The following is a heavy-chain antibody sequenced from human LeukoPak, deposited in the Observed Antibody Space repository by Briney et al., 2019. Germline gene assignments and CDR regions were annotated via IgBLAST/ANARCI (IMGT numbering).Heavy chain of an antibody. CDR1: GYTFTSYY. D-gene: IGHD3-16*02. CDR2: INPSGGST. CDR3: ARGVWGSYRYNGGVYFDY. V-gene: IGHV1-46*01. Sequence: ASVKVSCKASGYTFTSYYMHWVRQAPGQGLEWMGIINPSGGSTSYAQKFQGRVTITADKSTSTAYMELSSLRSEDTAVYYCARGVWGSYRYNGGVYFDYWGQGTLVTVSS. J-gene: IGHJ4*02.